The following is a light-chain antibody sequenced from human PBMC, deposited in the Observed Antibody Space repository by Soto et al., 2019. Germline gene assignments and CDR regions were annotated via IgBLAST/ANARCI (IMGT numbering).Light chain of an antibody. Sequence: DIQMTQSPSTLSASVGDRVTITCRASQSISSWLAWYQQKPGKAPKLLIQKASSLESGVPSRFSVSGSGTEFTLTISSLQPDDFATYYCQQYSIFSLTFGGGTKVEIK. CDR3: QQYSIFSLT. V-gene: IGKV1-5*03. CDR2: KAS. J-gene: IGKJ4*01. CDR1: QSISSW.